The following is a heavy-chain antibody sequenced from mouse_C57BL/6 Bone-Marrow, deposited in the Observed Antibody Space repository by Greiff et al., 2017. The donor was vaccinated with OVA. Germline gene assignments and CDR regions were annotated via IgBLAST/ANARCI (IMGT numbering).Heavy chain of an antibody. CDR2: IYPGSGST. D-gene: IGHD1-1*01. Sequence: QVQLQQPGAELVKPGASVKMSCKASGYTFTSYWITWVKQRPGQGLEWIGDIYPGSGSTNYNEKFKSKATLTVDTSSSTAYMQLSSLTSEDSAVYYCAGGYYGSSYHFDYWGQGTTLTVSS. V-gene: IGHV1-55*01. J-gene: IGHJ2*01. CDR3: AGGYYGSSYHFDY. CDR1: GYTFTSYW.